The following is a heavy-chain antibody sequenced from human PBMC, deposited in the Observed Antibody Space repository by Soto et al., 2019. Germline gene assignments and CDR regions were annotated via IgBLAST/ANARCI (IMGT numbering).Heavy chain of an antibody. V-gene: IGHV2-5*01. CDR2: IYWNDDK. CDR1: GFSLSTGGVG. CDR3: AHSVTGTVDTAMVTRVWYFDL. J-gene: IGHJ2*01. Sequence: QITWKESGPTLVKPTQTLTLTCTFSGFSLSTGGVGVGWIRQPRGKALEWLALIYWNDDKRYSPSLKSRLTITKDTSKNQVVLTMTNMDPVDTATYYCAHSVTGTVDTAMVTRVWYFDLWGRGTLVTVSS. D-gene: IGHD5-18*01.